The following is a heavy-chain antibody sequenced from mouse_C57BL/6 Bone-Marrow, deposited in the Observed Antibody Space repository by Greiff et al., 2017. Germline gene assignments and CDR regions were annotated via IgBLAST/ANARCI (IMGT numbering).Heavy chain of an antibody. J-gene: IGHJ1*03. CDR1: GYTFTDHT. CDR3: ARVHDGGRVDFEG. Sequence: VQLQQSDAELVKPGASVKISCKVSGYTFTDHTIHWMQQRPEQRLEWIGYIYPRDGSTKYNDKCKGKATSTAENSSSTAYMQLTSLTSEDSSGYICARVHDGGRVDFEGWGTGTTVTVAS. V-gene: IGHV1-78*01. CDR2: IYPRDGST. D-gene: IGHD1-1*02.